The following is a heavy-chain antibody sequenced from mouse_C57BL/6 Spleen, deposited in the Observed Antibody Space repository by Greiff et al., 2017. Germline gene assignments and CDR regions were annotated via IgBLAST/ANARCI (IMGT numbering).Heavy chain of an antibody. D-gene: IGHD1-1*01. J-gene: IGHJ1*03. CDR3: ARPYYYGSTILWYFDV. CDR1: GYTFTSYW. V-gene: IGHV1-61*01. CDR2: IYPSDSET. Sequence: QLQLKQPWAELVRPGSSVKLSCKASGYTFTSYWMDWVKQRPGQGLEWIGNIYPSDSETHYNQKFKDKATLTVDKSSSTAYMQLSSLTSEDSAVYYCARPYYYGSTILWYFDVWGTGTTVTVSS.